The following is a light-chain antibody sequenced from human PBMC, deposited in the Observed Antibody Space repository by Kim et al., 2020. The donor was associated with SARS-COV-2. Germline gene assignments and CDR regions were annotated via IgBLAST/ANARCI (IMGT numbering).Light chain of an antibody. CDR3: QQRKIWPPLT. J-gene: IGKJ4*01. CDR1: QSIDIY. V-gene: IGKV3-11*01. CDR2: DGS. Sequence: EVVLTQSPVTLSLSPGERATLSCRTSQSIDIYLAWYQQKVGQAPRLLIYDGSNRVAGIPDRFSGSGFGTDFALTISSLEPEDSAVYYCQQRKIWPPLTFGGGTKVEI.